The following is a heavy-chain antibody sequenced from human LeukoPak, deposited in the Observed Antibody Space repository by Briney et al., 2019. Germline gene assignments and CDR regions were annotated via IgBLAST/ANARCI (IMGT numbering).Heavy chain of an antibody. V-gene: IGHV4-59*08. J-gene: IGHJ4*02. D-gene: IGHD3-22*01. CDR3: ARHGNYYDSSGYNYYFDY. CDR1: GVSISSYY. CDR2: IYYSGST. Sequence: SETLSLTCTVSGVSISSYYWSWIRQPPGKGLEWIGNIYYSGSTKYNPSLKSRITISVDTSKNHFSLKLSSVTAADTAVYYCARHGNYYDSSGYNYYFDYWGQGTLGTVSS.